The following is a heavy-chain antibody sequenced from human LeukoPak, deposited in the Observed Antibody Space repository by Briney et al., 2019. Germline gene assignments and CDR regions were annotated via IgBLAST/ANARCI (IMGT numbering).Heavy chain of an antibody. Sequence: GGSLRLSCIASGFVFSRDNMNWVRQAPGKGLEWVAHISETIYYADSVQGRFTISRDNAKNSLYLQMSNLRAEDTAVYYCAKTDVTYSNYPPVDYWGQGTLVTVSS. J-gene: IGHJ4*02. CDR3: AKTDVTYSNYPPVDY. CDR1: GFVFSRDN. V-gene: IGHV3-48*04. D-gene: IGHD4-11*01. CDR2: ISETI.